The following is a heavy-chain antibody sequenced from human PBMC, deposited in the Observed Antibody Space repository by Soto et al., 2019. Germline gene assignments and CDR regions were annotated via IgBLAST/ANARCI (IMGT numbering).Heavy chain of an antibody. D-gene: IGHD3-3*01. J-gene: IGHJ6*02. Sequence: NPSETLSLTCTVSGGSISGGDYYWSWIRQPPGKGLEWIGYIYYSGSTYYNPSLKSRVTISVDTSKNQFSLKLTSVTAADTAVYYCARDVPYYDFWSGPPAHDETPHDYYYYYGMDVWGQGTTVTVSS. CDR2: IYYSGST. CDR3: ARDVPYYDFWSGPPAHDETPHDYYYYYGMDV. V-gene: IGHV4-30-4*01. CDR1: GGSISGGDYY.